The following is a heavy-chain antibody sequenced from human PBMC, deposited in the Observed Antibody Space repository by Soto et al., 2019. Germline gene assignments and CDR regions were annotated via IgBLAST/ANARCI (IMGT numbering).Heavy chain of an antibody. CDR2: MNPNSGNT. D-gene: IGHD3-22*01. CDR3: VRDVNYYDSSGYYLPYYYYYGMDA. J-gene: IGHJ6*02. CDR1: GYTFTSYD. Sequence: ASVKVSCKASGYTFTSYDINWVRQATGQGLEWMGWMNPNSGNTGYAQKFQGRVTMTRNTSISTAYMELSSLRSEDTAVYYCVRDVNYYDSSGYYLPYYYYYGMDAWGQGTTVTVSS. V-gene: IGHV1-8*01.